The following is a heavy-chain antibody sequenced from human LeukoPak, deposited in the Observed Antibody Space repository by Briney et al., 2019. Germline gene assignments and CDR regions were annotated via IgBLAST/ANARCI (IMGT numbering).Heavy chain of an antibody. V-gene: IGHV4-59*01. J-gene: IGHJ3*02. CDR3: ARDGSYYAFDI. D-gene: IGHD1-26*01. Sequence: SETLSLTCTVSGGFISSYYWSWIRQPPGKGLEWIGYIYYSGSTNYNPSLKSRVTISVDTSKNQFSLKLSSVTAADTAVYYCARDGSYYAFDIWGQGTMVTVSS. CDR1: GGFISSYY. CDR2: IYYSGST.